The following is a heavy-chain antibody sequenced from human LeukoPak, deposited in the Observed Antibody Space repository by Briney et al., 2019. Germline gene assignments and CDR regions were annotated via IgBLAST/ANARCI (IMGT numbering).Heavy chain of an antibody. J-gene: IGHJ3*02. CDR1: GFTLSSDW. CDR2: ISSSSSTI. Sequence: GGSLRLSCVVSGFTLSSDWMSWVRQAPGKGLEWVSYISSSSSTIYYADSVKGRFTISRDNAKNSLYLQMNSLRAEDTAVYYCARGMSSGRYAVDIWGQGTMVTVSS. D-gene: IGHD6-19*01. CDR3: ARGMSSGRYAVDI. V-gene: IGHV3-48*01.